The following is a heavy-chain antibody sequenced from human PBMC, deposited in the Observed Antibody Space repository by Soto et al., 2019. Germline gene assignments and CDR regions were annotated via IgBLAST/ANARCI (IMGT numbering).Heavy chain of an antibody. CDR3: ARGRGDL. CDR2: INHSGST. CDR1: GGSFSGYY. Sequence: SETLSLTCAVYGGSFSGYYWSWIRQPPGKGLEWIGEINHSGSTNYNPSLKSRVTISVDTSKNQFSLKLSSVTAADTAVYYCARGRGDLWGRGTLVTVSS. V-gene: IGHV4-34*01. J-gene: IGHJ2*01.